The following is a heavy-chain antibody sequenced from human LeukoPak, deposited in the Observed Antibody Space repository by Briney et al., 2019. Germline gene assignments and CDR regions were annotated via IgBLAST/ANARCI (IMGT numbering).Heavy chain of an antibody. V-gene: IGHV5-51*01. CDR1: GDSLTSYW. J-gene: IGHJ4*02. CDR3: ARRHSSGYYQDN. Sequence: GESLKISCKGSGDSLTSYWIGCVRQMPGKGLEWMGMIHSGDSDTRYSPSFQGQVTISADKSISTAYLQWSSLKASDTAMYYCARRHSSGYYQDNWGQGTLVTVSS. CDR2: IHSGDSDT. D-gene: IGHD3-22*01.